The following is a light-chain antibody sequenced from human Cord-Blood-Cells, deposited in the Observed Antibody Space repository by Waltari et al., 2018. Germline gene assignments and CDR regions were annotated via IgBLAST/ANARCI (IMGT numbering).Light chain of an antibody. V-gene: IGLV1-47*01. J-gene: IGLJ3*02. CDR1: SSNIGSNY. CDR3: AAWDDSLSGRV. CDR2: RNN. Sequence: QSVLTQPPSASGTPGQRVTISCSGSSSNIGSNYVYWYQQLPGTAPKLRIYRNNQRPSWGPYRFSGSKSGTFASLAISGLRSEDEADYYCAAWDDSLSGRVFGGGTKLTVL.